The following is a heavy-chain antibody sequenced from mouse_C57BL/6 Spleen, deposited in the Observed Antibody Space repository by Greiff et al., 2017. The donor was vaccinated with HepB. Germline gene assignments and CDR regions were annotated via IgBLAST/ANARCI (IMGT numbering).Heavy chain of an antibody. CDR2: ISSGGDYI. V-gene: IGHV5-9-1*02. J-gene: IGHJ2*01. CDR3: TRARHYYGSSYYFDY. CDR1: GFTFSSYA. D-gene: IGHD1-1*01. Sequence: DVQLVESGEGLVKPGGSLKLSCAASGFTFSSYAMSWVRQTPEKRLEWVAYISSGGDYIYYADTVKGRFTISRDNASNTLYLQMRSLKSEDTAMYYCTRARHYYGSSYYFDYWGQGTTLTVSS.